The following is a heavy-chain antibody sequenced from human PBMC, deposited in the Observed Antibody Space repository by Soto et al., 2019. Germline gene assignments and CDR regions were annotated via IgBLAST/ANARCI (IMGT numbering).Heavy chain of an antibody. D-gene: IGHD6-13*01. V-gene: IGHV3-30-3*01. CDR1: GFTFSSYA. Sequence: PGGSLRLSCAASGFTFSSYAMHWVRQAPGKGLEWVAVISYDGSNKYYADSVKGRFTNSRDNSKNTLYLQMNSLRAEDTAVYYCARDLVVYNAAAGLIDYWGQGTLVTVSS. J-gene: IGHJ4*02. CDR2: ISYDGSNK. CDR3: ARDLVVYNAAAGLIDY.